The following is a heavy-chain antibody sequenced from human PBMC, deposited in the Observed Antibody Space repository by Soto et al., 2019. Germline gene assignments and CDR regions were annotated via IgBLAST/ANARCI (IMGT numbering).Heavy chain of an antibody. V-gene: IGHV4-39*02. CDR1: GASISSSSYY. D-gene: IGHD2-2*01. CDR3: ARDRYCSSTSCSLFRRNWFDP. J-gene: IGHJ5*02. Sequence: SETLSLTCTVSGASISSSSYYWGWIRQPPGKGLEWIGSIYYSGSTYYNPSLKSRVTISVDTSKNQFSLKLSSVTAADTAVYYCARDRYCSSTSCSLFRRNWFDPWGQGTLVTVS. CDR2: IYYSGST.